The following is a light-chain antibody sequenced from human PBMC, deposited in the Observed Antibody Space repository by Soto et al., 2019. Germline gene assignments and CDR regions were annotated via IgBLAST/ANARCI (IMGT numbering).Light chain of an antibody. J-gene: IGKJ4*01. V-gene: IGKV3-15*01. CDR1: QSVSSN. CDR2: GAS. CDR3: QQYNNWLPLT. Sequence: EIVMTQSPATLSVSPGERATLSCRASQSVSSNLAWYQQKPGQAPRLLIYGASTRATGIPARFSGSGSGTKFTLTISSLQSEDFAVYYCQQYNNWLPLTFGGGTKVEIK.